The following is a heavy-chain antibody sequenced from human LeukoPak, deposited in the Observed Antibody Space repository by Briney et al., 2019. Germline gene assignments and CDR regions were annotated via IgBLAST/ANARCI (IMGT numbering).Heavy chain of an antibody. V-gene: IGHV4-39*02. J-gene: IGHJ4*02. Sequence: SETLSLTCTGSGGSISSSSYYWGWIRQPPGKGLEWIGSIYYSGSTYYNPSLKSRVTISVDTSKNQFSLKLSSVTAADTAVYYCARESGRVSSRQRSYFDYWGQGTLVTVSS. CDR3: ARESGRVSSRQRSYFDY. CDR1: GGSISSSSYY. D-gene: IGHD1-1*01. CDR2: IYYSGST.